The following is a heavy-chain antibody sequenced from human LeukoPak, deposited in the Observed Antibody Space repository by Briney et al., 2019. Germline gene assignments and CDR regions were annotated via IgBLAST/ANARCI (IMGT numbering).Heavy chain of an antibody. CDR3: ARAQVPAAIFGAFDI. D-gene: IGHD2-2*02. CDR1: GFTFSSYS. CDR2: ISSSSSYI. J-gene: IGHJ3*02. V-gene: IGHV3-21*01. Sequence: GGSLRLSCAASGFTFSSYSMNWVRQAPGKGLECVSSISSSSSYIYYADSVKGRFTISRDNAKNSLYLQMNSLRAEDTAVYYCARAQVPAAIFGAFDIWGQGTMVTVSS.